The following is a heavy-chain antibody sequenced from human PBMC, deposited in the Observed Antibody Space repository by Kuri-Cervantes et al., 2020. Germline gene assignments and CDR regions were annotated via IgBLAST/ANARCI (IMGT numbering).Heavy chain of an antibody. V-gene: IGHV3-30*18. J-gene: IGHJ6*02. Sequence: GGSLRLSCAASGFTFSSYGMHWVRQAPGKGLEWVVVISYDGSNKYYADSVKGRFAISRDNSKNTLYLQMNSLRAEDTAVYYCAKERTSGYSYGWNYYYYGMDVWGQGTTVTVSS. CDR1: GFTFSSYG. D-gene: IGHD5-18*01. CDR3: AKERTSGYSYGWNYYYYGMDV. CDR2: ISYDGSNK.